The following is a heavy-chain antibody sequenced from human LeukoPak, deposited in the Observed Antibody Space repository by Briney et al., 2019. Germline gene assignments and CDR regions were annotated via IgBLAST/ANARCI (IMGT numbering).Heavy chain of an antibody. D-gene: IGHD4-23*01. Sequence: GGSLRLSCAASGFTVSSYEMNWVRQAPGKGLEWVSYISRSGSTIKYADSVKGRFTISRDNAKNSLYLQMNSLRAEDTAVYYCARDLGFTVVTGAFDYWGQGTLVTVSS. CDR2: ISRSGSTI. V-gene: IGHV3-48*03. J-gene: IGHJ4*02. CDR3: ARDLGFTVVTGAFDY. CDR1: GFTVSSYE.